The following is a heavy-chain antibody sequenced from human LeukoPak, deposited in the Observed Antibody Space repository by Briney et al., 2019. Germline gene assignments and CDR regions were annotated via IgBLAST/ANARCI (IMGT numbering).Heavy chain of an antibody. CDR3: ARVRVSAARPIGY. J-gene: IGHJ4*02. CDR1: GFTFSSYA. V-gene: IGHV3-30-3*01. Sequence: GGSLRLSCAASGFTFSSYAMHWVRQAPGKGLEWVAVISYDGSNKYYADSVKGRFTISRDNSKNTLYLQMNSLRAEDTAVYYCARVRVSAARPIGYWGQGTLVTVSS. D-gene: IGHD6-6*01. CDR2: ISYDGSNK.